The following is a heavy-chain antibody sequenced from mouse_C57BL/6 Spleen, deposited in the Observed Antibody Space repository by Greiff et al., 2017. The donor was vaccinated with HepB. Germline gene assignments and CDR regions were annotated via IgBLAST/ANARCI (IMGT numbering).Heavy chain of an antibody. J-gene: IGHJ2*01. V-gene: IGHV7-3*01. CDR1: GFTFTDYY. D-gene: IGHD1-1*01. CDR2: IRNKANGYTT. CDR3: ARSYYGSDDY. Sequence: EVQLLESGGGLVQPGGSLSLSCAASGFTFTDYYMSWVRQPPGKALEWLGFIRNKANGYTTEYSASVKGRFTISRDNSQSILYLQMNALRAEDSATYYCARSYYGSDDYWGQGTTLTVSS.